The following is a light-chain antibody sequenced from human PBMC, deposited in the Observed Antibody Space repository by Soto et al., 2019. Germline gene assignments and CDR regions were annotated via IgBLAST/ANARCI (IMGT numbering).Light chain of an antibody. CDR2: DAS. CDR1: QSVSSY. V-gene: IGKV3-11*01. CDR3: QDFDSPQWT. J-gene: IGKJ1*01. Sequence: EIVLTQSPATLSLSPGERATLSCRASQSVSSYLAWYQQKPGQAPRLLIYDASNRATGIPARFSGSGSGTDFTLTISSLEPEDFAVYYCQDFDSPQWTFGQGTKVDIK.